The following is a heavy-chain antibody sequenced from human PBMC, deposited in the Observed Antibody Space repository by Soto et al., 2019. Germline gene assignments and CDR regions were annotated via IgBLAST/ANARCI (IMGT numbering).Heavy chain of an antibody. J-gene: IGHJ6*02. Sequence: EVELVESGGGLVKPGGSLRLSCAASGFTFSSYSMNWVRQAPGKGLEWVSSITSSSSYIYYADSVKGRFTISRDNAKNSLDLKMNSLRAEDTAVYYCASRHYGMDVWGQGTTVPVSS. CDR3: ASRHYGMDV. CDR1: GFTFSSYS. V-gene: IGHV3-21*01. CDR2: ITSSSSYI.